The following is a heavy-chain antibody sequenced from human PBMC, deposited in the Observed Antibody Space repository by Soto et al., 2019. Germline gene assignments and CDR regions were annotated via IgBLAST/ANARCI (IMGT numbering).Heavy chain of an antibody. CDR1: GGSISSGGYY. CDR2: IYYSGST. V-gene: IGHV4-31*03. CDR3: ARDRGYCSGGSCSYYFDY. J-gene: IGHJ4*02. Sequence: TLTLTCTVAGGSISSGGYYWSWIRQHPGKGLEWIGYIYYSGSTYYNPSLKSRVTISVDTSKNQFSLKLSSVTAADTAVYYCARDRGYCSGGSCSYYFDYWGQGTLVTVSS. D-gene: IGHD2-15*01.